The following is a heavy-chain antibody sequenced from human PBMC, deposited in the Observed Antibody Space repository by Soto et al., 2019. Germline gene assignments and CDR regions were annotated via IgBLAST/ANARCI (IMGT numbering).Heavy chain of an antibody. CDR2: INQDGSLK. J-gene: IGHJ4*02. V-gene: IGHV3-7*01. CDR1: GFTFSNYW. D-gene: IGHD3-16*02. CDR3: ARPGTFGGVLAPDY. Sequence: VQLVESGGGLVQPGGSLRLSCAASGFTFSNYWMTWVRQAPGKGLEWVANINQDGSLKYYVDSVKGRFTISRDNAKNSLYLQMNSLRAEDTAVYYCARPGTFGGVLAPDYWGQGTLVTVSS.